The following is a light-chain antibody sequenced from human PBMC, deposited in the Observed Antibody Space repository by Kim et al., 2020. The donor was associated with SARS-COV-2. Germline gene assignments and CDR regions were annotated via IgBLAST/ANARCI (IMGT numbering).Light chain of an antibody. J-gene: IGKJ4*01. Sequence: SQGERATLSCRASQSISTNLAWYQQKPGPAPRLLIYGASTRTIGIPARFSGSGSGTEFTLTISSLRPEDFAVYSCQQYDNWPPLTSGGGTTVEIK. CDR2: GAS. CDR1: QSISTN. CDR3: QQYDNWPPLT. V-gene: IGKV3-15*01.